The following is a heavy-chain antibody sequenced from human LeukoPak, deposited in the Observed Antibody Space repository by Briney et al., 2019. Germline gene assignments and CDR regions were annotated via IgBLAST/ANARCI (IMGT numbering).Heavy chain of an antibody. CDR2: IKQDGSDK. CDR1: GFTFSTYW. CDR3: ARDHAYRADY. D-gene: IGHD2-2*01. Sequence: GGSLRLSCAASGFTFSTYWMSWVRQAPGKGLEWVANIKQDGSDKYYADSVKGRFTISRDNAKNSLYLQMSSLTAEDTAIYYCARDHAYRADYWGQGTLVTVSS. J-gene: IGHJ4*02. V-gene: IGHV3-7*01.